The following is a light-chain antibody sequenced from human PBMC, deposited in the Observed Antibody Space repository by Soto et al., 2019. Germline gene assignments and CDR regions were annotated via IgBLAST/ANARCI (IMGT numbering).Light chain of an antibody. CDR2: NAS. V-gene: IGKV1-5*03. CDR3: QHYNSYSEA. J-gene: IGKJ1*01. CDR1: PTISSW. Sequence: DIQMTQSPSTLSGSVGDRVTITCRASPTISSWFAWYQQKPGKAPKILTYNASTLNSGVPSRFSGSESATEFTLTISSLQADYFATYYRQHYNSYSEAFGQGTKVELK.